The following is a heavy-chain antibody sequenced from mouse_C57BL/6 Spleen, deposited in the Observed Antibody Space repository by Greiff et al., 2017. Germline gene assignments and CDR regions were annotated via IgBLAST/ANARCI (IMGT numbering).Heavy chain of an antibody. Sequence: QVQLQQPGTELVKPGASVKLSCKASGYTFTSYWMHWVKQRPGPGLEWIGNINPSNGGTNYNEKFKSKATLTVDKSSSTAYMQLSSLTSEDSAVYYCARCDGYYSDYFDYWGQGTTLTVSS. V-gene: IGHV1-53*01. CDR1: GYTFTSYW. D-gene: IGHD2-3*01. J-gene: IGHJ2*01. CDR2: INPSNGGT. CDR3: ARCDGYYSDYFDY.